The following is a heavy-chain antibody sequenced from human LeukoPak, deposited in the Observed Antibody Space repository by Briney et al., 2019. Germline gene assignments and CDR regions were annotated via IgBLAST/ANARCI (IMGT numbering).Heavy chain of an antibody. CDR3: ARGGYCYDSNWYFDL. D-gene: IGHD3-22*01. CDR2: IYYSGST. J-gene: IGHJ2*01. V-gene: IGHV4-39*07. Sequence: SETLSLTCTVSGGSISSSSYYWGWIRQPPGKGLEWIGSIYYSGSTYYNPSLKSRVTISVDTSKNQFSLKLSSVTAADTAVYYCARGGYCYDSNWYFDLWGRGTLVTVSS. CDR1: GGSISSSSYY.